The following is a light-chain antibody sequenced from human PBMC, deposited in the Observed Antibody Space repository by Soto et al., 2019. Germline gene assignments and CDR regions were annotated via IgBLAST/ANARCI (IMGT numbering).Light chain of an antibody. J-gene: IGKJ2*01. V-gene: IGKV2-28*01. CDR2: LGS. Sequence: DIVVTQSPLPLSVTPGEPASISCRSSQSLLFSNGYNYLDWYLQKPGQSPQVLIYLGSNRASGVPDRFSGSGSGTDFTLKISRVGAEDVGVYYCMQSLQAAYTFGQGTKLEIK. CDR1: QSLLFSNGYNY. CDR3: MQSLQAAYT.